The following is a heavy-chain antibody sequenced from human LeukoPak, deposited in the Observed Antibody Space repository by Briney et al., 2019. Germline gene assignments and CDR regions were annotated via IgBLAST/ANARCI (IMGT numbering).Heavy chain of an antibody. V-gene: IGHV5-51*01. Sequence: GASLKISCKGSGYSSTSYWIGWVRQMRGKGLEWMGIIHPGDSDTRYSKSLQGQITISADKSSSVAYLQWSSLKAADAAMYYCARRADYYMDVWGKGTTVTVSS. CDR2: IHPGDSDT. CDR3: ARRADYYMDV. J-gene: IGHJ6*03. CDR1: GYSSTSYW.